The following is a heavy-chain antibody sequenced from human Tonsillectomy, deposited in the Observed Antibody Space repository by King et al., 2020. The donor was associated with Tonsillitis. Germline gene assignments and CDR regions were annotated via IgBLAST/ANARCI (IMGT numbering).Heavy chain of an antibody. V-gene: IGHV3-7*01. CDR3: VRDGVLLFDS. D-gene: IGHD2-15*01. CDR2: IKEDGFET. J-gene: IGHJ4*02. Sequence: VQLVESGGGLVQPGGSLRLSCSASGFTFRAYSMTWARQVPGKGLEWVASIKEDGFETYYVASVKGRFSISRTNAKKSLYLQINRLRVEDTAVYYCVRDGVLLFDSWGQGTLVTVSS. CDR1: GFTFRAYS.